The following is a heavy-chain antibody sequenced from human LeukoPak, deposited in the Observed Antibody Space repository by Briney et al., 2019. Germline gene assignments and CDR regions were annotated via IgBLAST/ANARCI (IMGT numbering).Heavy chain of an antibody. D-gene: IGHD3-9*01. V-gene: IGHV4-34*01. CDR2: TNHSVST. Sequence: SETLSLTCVVHGGSFSVYYWSWIRQPPGKGLEWIGETNHSVSTNYNPSLKSRVTISGDTSKNQFSLKLSSVTAADTAVYYCARLGPYDILTGYPTWSYFDYWGQGTLVTVSS. CDR3: ARLGPYDILTGYPTWSYFDY. J-gene: IGHJ4*02. CDR1: GGSFSVYY.